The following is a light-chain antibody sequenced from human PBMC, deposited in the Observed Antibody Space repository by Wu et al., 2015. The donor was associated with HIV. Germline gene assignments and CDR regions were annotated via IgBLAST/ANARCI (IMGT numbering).Light chain of an antibody. CDR3: QQYKA. Sequence: DIQMTQSPSTLSASVGDRVTITCRASQSISSWLAWYQQKPGKAPKLLIYKASSLESGVPSRFSGSGSGTEFTLTISSLQPDDFATYYCQQYKAFGQGTKGGNQT. CDR1: QSISSW. CDR2: KAS. J-gene: IGKJ1*01. V-gene: IGKV1-5*03.